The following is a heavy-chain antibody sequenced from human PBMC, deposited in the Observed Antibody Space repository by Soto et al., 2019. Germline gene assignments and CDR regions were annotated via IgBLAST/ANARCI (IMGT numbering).Heavy chain of an antibody. J-gene: IGHJ5*02. CDR1: GYTFTSNG. D-gene: IGHD3-3*01. CDR2: ISAYNGIT. CDR3: ARAYYDFWSGYGYNWFDP. Sequence: GASVKVSCKASGYTFTSNGMSWVRQAPGQGLEWMGWISAYNGITNYAQKLQGRVTMTTDTSTSTAYMELRSLRSDDTAVYYCARAYYDFWSGYGYNWFDPWGQGTLVTVSS. V-gene: IGHV1-18*01.